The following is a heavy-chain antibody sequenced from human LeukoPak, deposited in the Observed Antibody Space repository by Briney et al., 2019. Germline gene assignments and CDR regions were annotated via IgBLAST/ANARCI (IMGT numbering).Heavy chain of an antibody. CDR2: IWYDGRTK. CDR3: ARLGSGWSVDY. Sequence: GGSLRLSCEVSGFIFSNYGMHWVRQAPGKGLEWVALIWYDGRTKFHADSVKGRFTISRDNSKNTLYLQMNSLRAEDTAVYYCARLGSGWSVDYWGQGTLVTVSS. V-gene: IGHV3-33*01. D-gene: IGHD6-19*01. CDR1: GFIFSNYG. J-gene: IGHJ4*02.